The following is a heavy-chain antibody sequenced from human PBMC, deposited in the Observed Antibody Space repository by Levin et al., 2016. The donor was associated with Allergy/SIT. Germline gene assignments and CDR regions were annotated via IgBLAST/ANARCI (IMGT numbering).Heavy chain of an antibody. CDR3: AREYSGSSSWYLQYGYYYGMGV. D-gene: IGHD6-13*01. Sequence: SETLSLTCTVSGGSISSSSYYWGWIRQPPGKGLEWIGSIYYSGSTYYNPSLKSRVTISVDTSKNQFSLKLSSVTAADTAVYYCAREYSGSSSWYLQYGYYYGMGVWGQGTTVTVSS. CDR2: IYYSGST. V-gene: IGHV4-39*02. CDR1: GGSISSSSYY. J-gene: IGHJ6*02.